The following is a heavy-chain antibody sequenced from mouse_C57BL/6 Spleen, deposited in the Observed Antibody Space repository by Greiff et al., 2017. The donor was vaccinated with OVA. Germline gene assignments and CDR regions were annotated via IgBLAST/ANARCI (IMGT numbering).Heavy chain of an antibody. Sequence: VQLQQSGPELVKPGASVKIPCKASGYTFTDYNMDWVKQSHGKSLEWIGDINPNNGGTIYNQKFKGKATLTVDKSSSTAYMELRSLTSEDTAVYYSARWGYVTTVVAYYAMDYWGKGTSVTVSS. CDR2: INPNNGGT. D-gene: IGHD1-1*01. CDR3: ARWGYVTTVVAYYAMDY. J-gene: IGHJ4*01. V-gene: IGHV1-18*01. CDR1: GYTFTDYN.